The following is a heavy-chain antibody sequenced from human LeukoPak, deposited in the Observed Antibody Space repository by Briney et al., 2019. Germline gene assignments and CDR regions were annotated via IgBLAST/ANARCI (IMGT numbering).Heavy chain of an antibody. V-gene: IGHV3-23*01. CDR1: GITLSNYG. CDR2: ISDSGGRT. Sequence: GGSLRLSCAVSGITLSNYGMSWVRQAPGKGLEWVAGISDSGGRTNYADSVKGRFTISRDNPKNTLTLQMNSLRTEDTAVHFCAKRGVVIRGFLVGFRKEAYYYDSWGQGALVTVPS. D-gene: IGHD3-10*01. CDR3: AKRGVVIRGFLVGFRKEAYYYDS. J-gene: IGHJ4*02.